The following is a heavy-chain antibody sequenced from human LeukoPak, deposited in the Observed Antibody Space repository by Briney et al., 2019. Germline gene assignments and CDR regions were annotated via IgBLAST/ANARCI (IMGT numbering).Heavy chain of an antibody. J-gene: IGHJ5*02. V-gene: IGHV1-69*04. CDR1: GGTFSSYA. Sequence: SVKVSCKASGGTFSSYAISWVRQAPGQGLEWMGRIIPILGIANYAQKFQGRVTITADKSTSTAYMELSSLRSEDTAVYYCARVRPLAVTGVDWFDPWGQGTLVTVSS. D-gene: IGHD6-19*01. CDR2: IIPILGIA. CDR3: ARVRPLAVTGVDWFDP.